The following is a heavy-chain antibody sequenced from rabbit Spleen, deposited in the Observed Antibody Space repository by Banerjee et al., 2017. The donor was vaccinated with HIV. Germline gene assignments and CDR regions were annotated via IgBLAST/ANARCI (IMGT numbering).Heavy chain of an antibody. CDR2: ISTSGSA. CDR3: ARGYGGSDDAFDP. Sequence: QSVEESGGRLVTPGTPLTLTCTVSGFSLSSTAIGWVRQAPGKGLEWIGIISTSGSAYYASWAKGRFTISKSSSTTVDLKLTSPTTEDTATYFCARGYGGSDDAFDPWGQGTLVTVS. J-gene: IGHJ2*01. CDR1: GFSLSSTA. V-gene: IGHV1S69*01. D-gene: IGHD4-2*01.